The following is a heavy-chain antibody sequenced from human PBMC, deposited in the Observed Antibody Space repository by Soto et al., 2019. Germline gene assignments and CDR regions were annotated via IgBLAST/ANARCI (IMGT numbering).Heavy chain of an antibody. CDR3: ARGLITGSQYSGGWYYFNS. V-gene: IGHV4-34*01. Sequence: QVQLQQSGAGLLKPSETLSLTCDVYGGSFSGYIWTWIRQTPGKGLQWIGQINHSGSTNYNPSLKIRVTISAHTSTSQFSMELSSVTTAETAVYYCARGLITGSQYSGGWYYFNSWGQGTQVTVSS. J-gene: IGHJ4*02. CDR1: GGSFSGYI. CDR2: INHSGST. D-gene: IGHD1-26*01.